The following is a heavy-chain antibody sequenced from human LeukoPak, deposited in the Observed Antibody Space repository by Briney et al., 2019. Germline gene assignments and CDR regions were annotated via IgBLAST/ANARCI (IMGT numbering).Heavy chain of an antibody. Sequence: GGSLRLSCAASGFTFSSYAMHWVRQAPGKGLEWVAVISYDGSNKYYADSVKGRFTISRDNSKNTLYLQMNSLRAEDTAAYYCARVPPVGGLAFDYWAREPWSPSPQ. CDR1: GFTFSSYA. V-gene: IGHV3-30-3*01. D-gene: IGHD6-19*01. CDR3: ARVPPVGGLAFDY. CDR2: ISYDGSNK. J-gene: IGHJ4*02.